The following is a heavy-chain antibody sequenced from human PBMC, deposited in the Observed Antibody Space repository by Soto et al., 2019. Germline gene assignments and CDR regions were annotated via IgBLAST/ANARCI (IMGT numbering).Heavy chain of an antibody. CDR1: GFIFENFG. CDR2: ISGGGFKK. V-gene: IGHV3-23*01. CDR3: AKNQGVELVPLATVDWFDP. D-gene: IGHD1-26*01. J-gene: IGHJ5*02. Sequence: GGSLRLSCAASGFIFENFGMSWVRQAPGKGLEWISSISGGGFKKYYADSVKGRFTISRDNSKSTVYLELNNLSAEDTAVYHCAKNQGVELVPLATVDWFDPWGQGSVVTVSS.